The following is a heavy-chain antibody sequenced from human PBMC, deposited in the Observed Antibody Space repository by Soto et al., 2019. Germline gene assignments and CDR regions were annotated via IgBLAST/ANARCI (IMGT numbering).Heavy chain of an antibody. D-gene: IGHD6-19*01. Sequence: SETLSLTCAVYGGSFSGYYWSWIRQPPGKGLEWIGEINHGGSTNYNPSLKSRVTISVDTSKNQFSLKLSSVTAADTAVYFCVRSPGWYKIDSWGQGILVTVSS. J-gene: IGHJ4*02. CDR2: INHGGST. V-gene: IGHV4-34*01. CDR1: GGSFSGYY. CDR3: VRSPGWYKIDS.